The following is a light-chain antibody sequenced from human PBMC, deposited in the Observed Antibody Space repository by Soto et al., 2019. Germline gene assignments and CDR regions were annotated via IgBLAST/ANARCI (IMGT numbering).Light chain of an antibody. CDR2: GGS. J-gene: IGKJ3*01. V-gene: IGKV3-20*01. Sequence: EIVLTQSPGTLSLSPGEGATLSCRASQSVSSRHLAWYQQKPGQTPRLLIYGGSSRATGIPDRFSGSGSGTDFTLTITRQEPEDFAVYYCQQYGNSPTFGPGTKVDIK. CDR1: QSVSSRH. CDR3: QQYGNSPT.